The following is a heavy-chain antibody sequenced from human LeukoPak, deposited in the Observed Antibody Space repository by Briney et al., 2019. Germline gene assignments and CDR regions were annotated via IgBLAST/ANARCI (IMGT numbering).Heavy chain of an antibody. V-gene: IGHV3-15*01. CDR3: TTGTPGGDYLQSDY. CDR2: IKSKTDGGTT. D-gene: IGHD4-17*01. J-gene: IGHJ4*02. Sequence: GGSLRLSCAASGFTFSNAWMSWVRQAPGKGLEWVGRIKSKTDGGTTDYAAPVKGRFTISRDDSKNTLYLQMNSLKTEDTAVYYCTTGTPGGDYLQSDYWGQGTLVTVSS. CDR1: GFTFSNAW.